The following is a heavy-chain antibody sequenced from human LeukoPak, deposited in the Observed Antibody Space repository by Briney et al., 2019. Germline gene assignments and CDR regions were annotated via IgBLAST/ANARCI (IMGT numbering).Heavy chain of an antibody. Sequence: SETLSLTCTVSGGSISSSSYYWSWIRQPAGKGLEWIGRIYTSGSTNYNPSLKSRVTMSVDTSKNQFSLKLSSVTAADTAVYYCAREETGWVDYWGQGTLVTVSS. CDR3: AREETGWVDY. V-gene: IGHV4-61*02. D-gene: IGHD1-1*01. CDR2: IYTSGST. J-gene: IGHJ4*02. CDR1: GGSISSSSYY.